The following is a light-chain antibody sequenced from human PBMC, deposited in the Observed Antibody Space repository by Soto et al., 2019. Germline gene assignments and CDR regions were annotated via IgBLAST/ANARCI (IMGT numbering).Light chain of an antibody. J-gene: IGKJ1*01. CDR2: AAY. V-gene: IGKV1-6*01. CDR3: LQDYNYPWT. Sequence: AIQMTQSPSSLSASVGDRFTITCRASQGIRNDLGWYQHKPGKAPNLLIYAAYSLQSGVPSRFSGSGSGTDFTLTISSLQPEDFAPYYCLQDYNYPWTFGQGTKVEIK. CDR1: QGIRND.